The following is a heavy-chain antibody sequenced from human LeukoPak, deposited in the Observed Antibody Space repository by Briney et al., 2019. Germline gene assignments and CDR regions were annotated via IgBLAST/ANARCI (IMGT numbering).Heavy chain of an antibody. V-gene: IGHV3-21*01. CDR2: ISNSSSFI. Sequence: GGSLRLSCAASGFTFNTYSMNWVRQAPGRGLEWVSFISNSSSFIYYADSMKGRFTISRDNGKNSLYLQMNSLRAEDTAVYHCAKDSSSNTYYYYYMDVWGKGTTVTVSS. J-gene: IGHJ6*03. CDR3: AKDSSSNTYYYYYMDV. D-gene: IGHD2-2*01. CDR1: GFTFNTYS.